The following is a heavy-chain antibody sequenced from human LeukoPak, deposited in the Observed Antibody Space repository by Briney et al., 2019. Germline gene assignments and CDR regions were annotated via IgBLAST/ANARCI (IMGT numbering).Heavy chain of an antibody. J-gene: IGHJ5*02. CDR3: ARDPDCDSTSCYIGPYNWFDP. CDR2: IWYDGSNK. Sequence: QTGRSLRLSCAASGFTFSSYGMHWVRQAPGKGLEWVAVIWYDGSNKYYADSVKGRFTISRDNSKNTLYLQMNSLRAEDTAVYYCARDPDCDSTSCYIGPYNWFDPWGQGTLVTVSS. V-gene: IGHV3-33*01. D-gene: IGHD2-2*02. CDR1: GFTFSSYG.